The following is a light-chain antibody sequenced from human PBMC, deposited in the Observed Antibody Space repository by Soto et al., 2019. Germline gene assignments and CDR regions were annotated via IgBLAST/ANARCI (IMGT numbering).Light chain of an antibody. CDR1: SSDIGGNNY. CDR2: DVT. J-gene: IGLJ2*01. V-gene: IGLV2-14*03. CDR3: SSSTTSSTL. Sequence: QSALTQPASVSGSPGQSITISCTGNSSDIGGNNYVSWYQQHPGKAPKLMIYDVTNRPSGVSNRFSGSKSGNTASLTISGLQAEDEADHYCSSSTTSSTLFGGGTKLTVL.